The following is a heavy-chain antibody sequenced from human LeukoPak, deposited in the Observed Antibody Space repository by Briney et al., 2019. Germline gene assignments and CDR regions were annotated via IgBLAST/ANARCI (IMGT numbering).Heavy chain of an antibody. J-gene: IGHJ4*02. CDR3: ARGFQVPAALPSHFDY. CDR2: INPSGGTT. D-gene: IGHD2-2*01. CDR1: GYTFTTYY. V-gene: IGHV1-46*01. Sequence: ASVKVSCKASGYTFTTYYMHWVRQAPGQGLEWTGIINPSGGTTSYAQKFQGRVTMTRDTSTSTVYMELSSLRSEDTAVYYCARGFQVPAALPSHFDYWGQGTLVTVSS.